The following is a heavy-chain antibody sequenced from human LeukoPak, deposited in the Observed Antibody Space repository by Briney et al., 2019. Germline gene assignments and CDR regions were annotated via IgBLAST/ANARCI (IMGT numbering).Heavy chain of an antibody. CDR3: ASLNWGFDY. Sequence: GRSLRLSCAASGFTFSSYGMHWVRQAPGKGLEWVAVISYDGSNKYYADSVKGRFTISRDNSKNTLYLQMNSLRAEDTAVYYCASLNWGFDYWGQGTLVTVSS. D-gene: IGHD7-27*01. CDR2: ISYDGSNK. CDR1: GFTFSSYG. J-gene: IGHJ4*02. V-gene: IGHV3-30*03.